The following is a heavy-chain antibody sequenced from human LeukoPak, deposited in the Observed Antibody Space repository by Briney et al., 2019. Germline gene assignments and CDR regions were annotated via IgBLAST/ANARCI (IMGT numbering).Heavy chain of an antibody. D-gene: IGHD3-10*01. V-gene: IGHV3-13*01. CDR2: IGTAGDT. CDR3: ARGGWFGELLRPFDY. J-gene: IGHJ4*02. Sequence: PGGSLRLSCAASGFTFSNYDMHWVHQATGKGLEWVSAIGTAGDTYYSGSVKGRLTISRENAKNSLYLQMNSLKAGDTAVYYCARGGWFGELLRPFDYWGQGSLVTVSS. CDR1: GFTFSNYD.